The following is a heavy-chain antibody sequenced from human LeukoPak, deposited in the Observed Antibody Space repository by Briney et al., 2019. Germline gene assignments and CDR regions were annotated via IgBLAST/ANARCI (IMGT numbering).Heavy chain of an antibody. V-gene: IGHV4-59*01. J-gene: IGHJ5*02. Sequence: SETLCLTCTVSGGSISSYYWSWIRQPPGKGLEWIGYIYYSGSTNYNPSLKSRVTISVDTSKNQFSLKLSSVTAADTAVYYCARDGSGWPHNWFDPWGQGTLVTVSS. CDR3: ARDGSGWPHNWFDP. CDR1: GGSISSYY. D-gene: IGHD6-19*01. CDR2: IYYSGST.